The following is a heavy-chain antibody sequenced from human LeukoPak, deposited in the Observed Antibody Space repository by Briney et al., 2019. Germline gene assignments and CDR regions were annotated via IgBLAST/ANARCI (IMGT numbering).Heavy chain of an antibody. J-gene: IGHJ2*01. CDR1: GGSISSYY. D-gene: IGHD3-22*01. CDR2: IYYSGST. V-gene: IGHV4-59*08. CDR3: ARHNYYYDSSGYFPGNFDL. Sequence: SETLSLTCTVSGGSISSYYWSWIRQPPGKGLEWIGYIYYSGSTNYNPSLESRVTISVDTSKNQFSLKLSSVTAADTAVYYCARHNYYYDSSGYFPGNFDLWGRGTLVTVSS.